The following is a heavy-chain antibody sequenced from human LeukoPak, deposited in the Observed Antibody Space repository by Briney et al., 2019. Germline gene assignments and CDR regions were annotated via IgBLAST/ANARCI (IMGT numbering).Heavy chain of an antibody. J-gene: IGHJ4*02. Sequence: PSETLSLTCAVSGGSIRSGNYYWTWIRQPPGKGLEWIGYVYPTGNTYYNPSLKSRVTISVDTSNNQFSLELSSVTAADTAVYYCARESEGSPRYSSSWPIFDYWGQGTLVTVSS. CDR1: GGSIRSGNYY. D-gene: IGHD6-13*01. V-gene: IGHV4-30-2*01. CDR3: ARESEGSPRYSSSWPIFDY. CDR2: VYPTGNT.